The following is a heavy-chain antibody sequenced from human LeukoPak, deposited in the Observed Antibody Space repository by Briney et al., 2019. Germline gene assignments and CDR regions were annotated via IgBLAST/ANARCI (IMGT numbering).Heavy chain of an antibody. CDR2: IYYGGST. CDR3: ARGRGRNTNDEGPFDC. CDR1: GGSISSGGYY. J-gene: IGHJ4*02. Sequence: PSETPSLTCTVPGGSISSGGYYWSWVRQHPEKGLEWIGHIYYGGSTYYNPSLKSRITISVDTSQNQFSLELTSVTAADTAVYHCARGRGRNTNDEGPFDCWGQGTLVTVSS. D-gene: IGHD1/OR15-1a*01. V-gene: IGHV4-31*03.